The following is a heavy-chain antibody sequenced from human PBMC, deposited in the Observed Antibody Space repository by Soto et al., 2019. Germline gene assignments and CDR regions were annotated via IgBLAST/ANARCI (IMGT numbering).Heavy chain of an antibody. CDR3: AKEARHPFLGMYDFWSGLGPFDY. D-gene: IGHD3-3*01. J-gene: IGHJ4*02. CDR1: GGSFSGYY. V-gene: IGHV4-34*01. Sequence: PSETLSLTCAVYGGSFSGYYWSWIRQPPGKGLEWIGEINHSGSTNYNPSLKSRVTISVDTSKNQFSLKLSSVTAADTAVYYCAKEARHPFLGMYDFWSGLGPFDYWGQGTLVTVSS. CDR2: INHSGST.